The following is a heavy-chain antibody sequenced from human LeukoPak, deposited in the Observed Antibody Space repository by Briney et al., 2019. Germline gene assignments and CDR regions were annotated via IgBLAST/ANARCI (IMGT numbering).Heavy chain of an antibody. Sequence: PSQTLSLTCTVSGVSISSGGYYWSWIRQHPGKGLEWIGYIYYSGSTYYNPSLKSRVTISVDTSKNQFSLKLGSVTAADTAVYYCARAVAGSALGDYWGQGTLVTVSS. CDR3: ARAVAGSALGDY. D-gene: IGHD3-10*01. CDR2: IYYSGST. J-gene: IGHJ4*02. CDR1: GVSISSGGYY. V-gene: IGHV4-31*03.